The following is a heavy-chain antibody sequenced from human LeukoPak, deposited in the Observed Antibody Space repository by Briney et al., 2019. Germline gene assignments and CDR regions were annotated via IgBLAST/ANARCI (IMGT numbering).Heavy chain of an antibody. CDR2: ISYDGSVK. CDR3: AKGRGGDYSYGSYYFDQ. CDR1: GFSFSSYG. J-gene: IGHJ4*02. V-gene: IGHV3-30*18. D-gene: IGHD5-18*01. Sequence: PGGSLRLPCAVSGFSFSSYGMHWVRQAPGKGLEWVAVISYDGSVKYYADSVKGRFTISRDNPKNTLYLQMNSLGAEDTAVYYCAKGRGGDYSYGSYYFDQWGQGTLVTVSS.